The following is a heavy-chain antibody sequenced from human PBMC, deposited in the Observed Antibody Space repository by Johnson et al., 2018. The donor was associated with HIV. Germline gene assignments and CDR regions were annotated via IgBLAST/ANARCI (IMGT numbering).Heavy chain of an antibody. CDR2: ISYDGSNK. Sequence: QMQLVESGGGVVQPGRSLRLSCAASGFTFSSYAMHWVRQAPGKGLEWVAVISYDGSNKYYADSVKGRFTISRDNSKNTLYLQMNSLRAEDTAVYYCAGGLGGSYSGLDAFDIWGQGTMVTVSS. D-gene: IGHD1-26*01. V-gene: IGHV3-30-3*01. CDR1: GFTFSSYA. J-gene: IGHJ3*02. CDR3: AGGLGGSYSGLDAFDI.